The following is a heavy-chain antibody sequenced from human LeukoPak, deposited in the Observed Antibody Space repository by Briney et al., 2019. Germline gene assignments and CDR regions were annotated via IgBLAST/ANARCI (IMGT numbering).Heavy chain of an antibody. V-gene: IGHV4-34*01. CDR1: GGSLSGSF. CDR3: AREFRNWFDP. J-gene: IGHJ5*02. CDR2: IKHSGGT. Sequence: SETLSLTCAVYGGSLSGSFWSWIRQPPGKGLEWIGEIKHSGGTNYNVSLKSRLTMSLDTSKNQFSLKLTSVSAADTAVYYCAREFRNWFDPWGQGTLVTVSA.